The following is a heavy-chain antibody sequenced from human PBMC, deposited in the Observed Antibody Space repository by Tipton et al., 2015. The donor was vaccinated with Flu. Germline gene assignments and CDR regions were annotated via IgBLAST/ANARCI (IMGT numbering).Heavy chain of an antibody. CDR3: AKIQGDYYYYHMDV. J-gene: IGHJ6*02. Sequence: GSLRLSCAASGFSFSRYWMSWVRQAPGKGLEWVANMNQDGSEKYHVDSVRGRFTISRDNAKNSLYLQMNGLRADDTAVYYCAKIQGDYYYYHMDVWGQGTTVTVSS. CDR1: GFSFSRYW. CDR2: MNQDGSEK. V-gene: IGHV3-7*01. D-gene: IGHD3-16*01.